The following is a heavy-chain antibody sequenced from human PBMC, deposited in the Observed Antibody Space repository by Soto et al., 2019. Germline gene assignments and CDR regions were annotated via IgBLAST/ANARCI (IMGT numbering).Heavy chain of an antibody. D-gene: IGHD3-22*01. CDR3: ARDRYYDSSGYNIDV. CDR1: GGSISSYY. J-gene: IGHJ6*02. Sequence: PSETLSLTCTVSGGSISSYYWSWIRRPAGKGLEWIGRIYTSGSTNYNPSLKSRVTMSVDTSKNQFSLKLSSVTAADTAVYYCARDRYYDSSGYNIDVWGQGTAVTVSS. CDR2: IYTSGST. V-gene: IGHV4-4*07.